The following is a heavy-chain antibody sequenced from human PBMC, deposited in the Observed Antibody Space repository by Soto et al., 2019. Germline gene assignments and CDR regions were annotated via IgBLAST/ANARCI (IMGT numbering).Heavy chain of an antibody. J-gene: IGHJ4*02. V-gene: IGHV1-46*03. CDR2: IDPSGGST. Sequence: ASVKVSCKASGYTFSTYYIHWVRQAPGQGLEWMGIIDPSGGSTSYAQKFQGRVTMTRDTSASTVYMEMSSLRSEDTAVYYCARLSYDSSGFYEYYFDYWGQGSLVTSPQ. CDR1: GYTFSTYY. CDR3: ARLSYDSSGFYEYYFDY. D-gene: IGHD3-22*01.